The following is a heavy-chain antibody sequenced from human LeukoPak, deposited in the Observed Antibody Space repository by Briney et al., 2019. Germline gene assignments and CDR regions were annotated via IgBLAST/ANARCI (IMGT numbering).Heavy chain of an antibody. Sequence: SETLSLTCTVSGGSISSYYWSWIRQPPGKGLEWIGNIYYSGSTNYNPSLKSRVTISVDTSKNQFSLKLSSVTAADTAVYYCARRGRDGYIFDYWGQGTLVTVSS. CDR1: GGSISSYY. D-gene: IGHD5-24*01. J-gene: IGHJ4*02. V-gene: IGHV4-59*08. CDR2: IYYSGST. CDR3: ARRGRDGYIFDY.